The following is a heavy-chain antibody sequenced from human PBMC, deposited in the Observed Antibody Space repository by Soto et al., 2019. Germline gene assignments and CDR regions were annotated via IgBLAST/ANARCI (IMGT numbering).Heavy chain of an antibody. D-gene: IGHD3-10*01. CDR1: GFNVSYNY. Sequence: PGGSLRLSCAGSGFNVSYNYMSWVRQAPGKGLEWVSVIYAGGSTHYADSVKGRFTISRDKSKNMVYLQMNNLRVDDTAMYTCARDLPIRYGSGRSLAFDYWGQGALVTVSS. J-gene: IGHJ4*02. CDR3: ARDLPIRYGSGRSLAFDY. CDR2: IYAGGST. V-gene: IGHV3-66*01.